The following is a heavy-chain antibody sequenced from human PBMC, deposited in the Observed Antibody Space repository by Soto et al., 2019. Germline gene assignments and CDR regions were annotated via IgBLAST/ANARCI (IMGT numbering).Heavy chain of an antibody. CDR3: AKGWIAARRGGYFDY. Sequence: SLRLSCAASGFTFDDYAMHWVRQAPGKGLEWVSGISWNSGSIGYADSVKGRFTISRDNAKNSLYLQMNSLRAEDTALYYCAKGWIAARRGGYFDYWGQGTLVTVSS. CDR1: GFTFDDYA. V-gene: IGHV3-9*01. D-gene: IGHD6-6*01. CDR2: ISWNSGSI. J-gene: IGHJ4*02.